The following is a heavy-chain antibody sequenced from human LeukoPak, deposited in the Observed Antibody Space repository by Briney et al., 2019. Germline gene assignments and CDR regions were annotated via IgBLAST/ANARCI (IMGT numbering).Heavy chain of an antibody. CDR2: IRSSGSPR. CDR1: GLTFSAYS. J-gene: IGHJ4*02. Sequence: GGSLKLSCAASGLTFSAYSMNWVRQAPGRGLEWVSYIRSSGSPRYYADSVKGRFTISRDNTKNSLYLQMDSLRDEDTAVYYCVRDPDALDYWGQGTLVTVSS. CDR3: VRDPDALDY. V-gene: IGHV3-48*02.